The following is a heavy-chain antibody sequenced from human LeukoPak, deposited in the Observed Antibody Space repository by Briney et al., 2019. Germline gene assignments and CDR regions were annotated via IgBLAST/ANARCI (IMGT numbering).Heavy chain of an antibody. D-gene: IGHD5-12*01. CDR1: GGSISSGDYY. Sequence: SETLSLTCTVSGGSISSGDYYWSWIRQPPGKGLEWIGYIYYSGSTYYNPSLKSRVTISVDTSKNQFSLKLSSVTAAVTAVYYCAREWGYGFDYWGQGTLVTVSS. CDR3: AREWGYGFDY. V-gene: IGHV4-30-4*08. J-gene: IGHJ4*02. CDR2: IYYSGST.